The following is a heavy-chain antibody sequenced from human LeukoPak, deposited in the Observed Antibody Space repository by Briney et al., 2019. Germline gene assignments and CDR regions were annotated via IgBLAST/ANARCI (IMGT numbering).Heavy chain of an antibody. Sequence: PGGSLSLSCAASGFSFSDYGMHWVRQAPGEGLEWVAFTRYDGTFQYYRDSVEGRFIISRDNSMNTLYLQMNSLRTEDTAVYYCVKDQAGGWGQGTLVTVSS. CDR1: GFSFSDYG. CDR2: TRYDGTFQ. D-gene: IGHD6-19*01. V-gene: IGHV3-30*02. J-gene: IGHJ4*02. CDR3: VKDQAGG.